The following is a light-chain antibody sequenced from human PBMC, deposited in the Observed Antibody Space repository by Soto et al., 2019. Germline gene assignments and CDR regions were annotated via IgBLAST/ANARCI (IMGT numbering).Light chain of an antibody. CDR1: QSVSSNY. J-gene: IGKJ1*01. V-gene: IGKV3-20*01. CDR3: QQYGTSSSWT. CDR2: GAS. Sequence: EIVLTQSPGTLSLSPGERATLSCRASQSVSSNYLAWYQQKPGQAPRLLIYGASSRATGIPDRFSGSGSGTDFTLTINRLEPDDFAVYYCQQYGTSSSWTFGQGTKVDIK.